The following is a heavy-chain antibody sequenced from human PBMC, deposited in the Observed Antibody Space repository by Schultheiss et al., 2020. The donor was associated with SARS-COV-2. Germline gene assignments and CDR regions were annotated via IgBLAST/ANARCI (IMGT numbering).Heavy chain of an antibody. CDR3: ARDLPCSGGSCEIDY. CDR1: GFTFGDYA. CDR2: ISYDGSNK. J-gene: IGHJ4*02. D-gene: IGHD2-15*01. V-gene: IGHV3-30*04. Sequence: GGSLRLSCTASGFTFGDYAMSWFRQAPGKGLEWVAVISYDGSNKYYADSVKGRFTISRDNSKNTLYLQMNSLRAEDTAVYYCARDLPCSGGSCEIDYWGQGTLVTVSS.